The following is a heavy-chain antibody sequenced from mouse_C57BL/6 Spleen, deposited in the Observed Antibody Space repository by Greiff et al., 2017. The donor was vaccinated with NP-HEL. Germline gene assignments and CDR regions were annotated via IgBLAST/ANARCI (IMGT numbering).Heavy chain of an antibody. D-gene: IGHD2-5*01. J-gene: IGHJ3*01. CDR3: TTNSNYELAY. CDR1: GFNIKDDY. CDR2: IDPENGDT. V-gene: IGHV14-4*01. Sequence: EVHLVESGAELVRPGASVKLSCTASGFNIKDDYMHWVKQRPEQGLEWIGWIDPENGDTEYASKFQGKATITADTSSNTAYLQLSSLRSEDTAVYYCTTNSNYELAYWAKGLWSLSLQ.